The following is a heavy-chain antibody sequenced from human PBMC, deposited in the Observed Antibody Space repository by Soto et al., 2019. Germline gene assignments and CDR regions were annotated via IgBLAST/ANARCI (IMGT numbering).Heavy chain of an antibody. D-gene: IGHD3-10*01. Sequence: SEARSLTCALYPGSFRGYYWSWFRQPPGKGLEWIGEINHSGSTNYNPSLKSRVTISVDTSKNQFSLKLSSVTAADTAVYYCARGWRRSREYYYGSGIWFDPWGQGTLVT. J-gene: IGHJ5*02. V-gene: IGHV4-34*01. CDR2: INHSGST. CDR3: ARGWRRSREYYYGSGIWFDP. CDR1: PGSFRGYY.